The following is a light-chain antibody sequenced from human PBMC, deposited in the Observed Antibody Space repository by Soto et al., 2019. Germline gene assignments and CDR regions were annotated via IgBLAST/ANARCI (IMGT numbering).Light chain of an antibody. V-gene: IGLV2-14*03. CDR1: SSDVGGYNY. J-gene: IGLJ2*01. CDR3: RSYTSSSTPVV. Sequence: QSALTQPASVSGSPGQSITISCTGTSSDVGGYNYVSWYQQHPGKAPTLMIYDVSNRPSGVSNRFSGSKSGNTASLTISGLQAEDEADYYCRSYTSSSTPVVFGGGTKLTVL. CDR2: DVS.